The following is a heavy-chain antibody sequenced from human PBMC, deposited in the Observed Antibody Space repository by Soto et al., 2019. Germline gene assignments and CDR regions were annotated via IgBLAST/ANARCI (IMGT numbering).Heavy chain of an antibody. V-gene: IGHV4-59*01. Sequence: SETLSLTCTVSGGSISSYYWSWIRQPPGKGLEWIGYIYYSGSTNYNPSLKSRVTISVDTSKNQFSLKLSSVTAADTAVYYCARLPAYYYYYGMDVWGQGTTVTVSS. CDR1: GGSISSYY. CDR3: ARLPAYYYYYGMDV. CDR2: IYYSGST. J-gene: IGHJ6*02. D-gene: IGHD2-15*01.